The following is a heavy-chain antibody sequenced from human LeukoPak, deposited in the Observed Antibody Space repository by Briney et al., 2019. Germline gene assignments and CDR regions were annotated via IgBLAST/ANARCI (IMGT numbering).Heavy chain of an antibody. V-gene: IGHV3-74*01. J-gene: IGHJ4*02. Sequence: PGGSLRLSCAASGFTFSTYWVHWVRQAPGKGLVWVSRINPDGSRTDYADSVKGRFTISRDNAKNTLYLQMNSLRAEDTAVYYCAKRASGSGTSLYYFDYWGQGTLVTVSS. CDR3: AKRASGSGTSLYYFDY. D-gene: IGHD3-10*01. CDR1: GFTFSTYW. CDR2: INPDGSRT.